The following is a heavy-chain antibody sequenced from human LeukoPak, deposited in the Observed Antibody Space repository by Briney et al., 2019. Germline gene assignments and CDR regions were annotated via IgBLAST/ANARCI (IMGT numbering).Heavy chain of an antibody. Sequence: GRSLRLSCAASGFTFDDYAMHWVRQAPGKGLEWVSGISWNSGSIGYADSVKGRFTISRDNAKNSLYLQMNSLRAEDTALYYCAKGSSIGLFDYWGQGTLVTVSS. D-gene: IGHD3-22*01. V-gene: IGHV3-9*01. CDR3: AKGSSIGLFDY. CDR1: GFTFDDYA. J-gene: IGHJ4*02. CDR2: ISWNSGSI.